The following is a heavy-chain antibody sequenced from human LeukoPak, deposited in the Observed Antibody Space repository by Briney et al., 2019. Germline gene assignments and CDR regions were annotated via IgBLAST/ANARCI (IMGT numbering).Heavy chain of an antibody. J-gene: IGHJ3*02. CDR1: AFTFSRYW. CDR2: IEGDGSAK. V-gene: IGHV3-7*01. D-gene: IGHD7-27*01. Sequence: PGGSLRLSCAASAFTFSRYWMSWVRQVPGKGLECVANIEGDGSAKNYVDSVKGRFTISRDNAENSLYLQMDSLRVEDTAIYYCARDPGWGAYDIWGQGAMVTVSS. CDR3: ARDPGWGAYDI.